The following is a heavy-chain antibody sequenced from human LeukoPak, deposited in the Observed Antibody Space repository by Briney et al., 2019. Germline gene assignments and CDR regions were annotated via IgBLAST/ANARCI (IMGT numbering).Heavy chain of an antibody. CDR3: ARALSWSSSSVDY. CDR2: ISSSSSYI. D-gene: IGHD6-6*01. CDR1: GFTFITYW. J-gene: IGHJ4*02. V-gene: IGHV3-21*01. Sequence: GGSLRLSCPASGFTFITYWMHWVRQAPGKGLEGVSSISSSSSYIYYADSVKGRFTISRDNAKNSLYLQMNSLRAEDTAVYYCARALSWSSSSVDYWGQGTLVTVSS.